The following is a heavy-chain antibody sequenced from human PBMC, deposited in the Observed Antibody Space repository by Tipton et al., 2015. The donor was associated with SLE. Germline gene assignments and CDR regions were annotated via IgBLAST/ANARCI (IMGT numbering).Heavy chain of an antibody. J-gene: IGHJ3*02. CDR2: IYYSGST. CDR3: ARQGLRYFDWLWDAFDI. Sequence: LRLSCTVSGGSISSSSYYWGWIRQPPGKGLEWIGSIYYSGSTYYNPSLKSRVTISVDTSKNQFSLKLSSVTAADTAVYYCARQGLRYFDWLWDAFDIWGQGTMVTVSS. V-gene: IGHV4-39*01. CDR1: GGSISSSSYY. D-gene: IGHD3-9*01.